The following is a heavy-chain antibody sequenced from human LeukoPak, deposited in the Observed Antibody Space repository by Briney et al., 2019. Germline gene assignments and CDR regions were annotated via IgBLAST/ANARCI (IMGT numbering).Heavy chain of an antibody. Sequence: PGGSLRLSCAVSGFTVSNSWMSWGRQAPGKGLEWVANIKQDGSEKYYVDSVKGRFTISRDNAKNSLYLQMNSLRAEDTAVYYCARGLTVTTRYNWFDPWGQGTLVTVSS. D-gene: IGHD4-17*01. CDR2: IKQDGSEK. CDR1: GFTVSNSW. CDR3: ARGLTVTTRYNWFDP. J-gene: IGHJ5*02. V-gene: IGHV3-7*01.